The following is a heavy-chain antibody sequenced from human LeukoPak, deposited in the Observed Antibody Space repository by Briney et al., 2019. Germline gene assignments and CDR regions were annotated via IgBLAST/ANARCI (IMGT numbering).Heavy chain of an antibody. Sequence: SVKVSCKASGGTFSSYAISWVRQAPGQGLEWMGGIIPIFGTANYAQKFQGRVTITADESTSTAYMELSSLRSEDSAVYYCAREAEVGATFDYWGQGTLVTVSS. CDR2: IIPIFGTA. V-gene: IGHV1-69*13. D-gene: IGHD1-26*01. J-gene: IGHJ4*02. CDR3: AREAEVGATFDY. CDR1: GGTFSSYA.